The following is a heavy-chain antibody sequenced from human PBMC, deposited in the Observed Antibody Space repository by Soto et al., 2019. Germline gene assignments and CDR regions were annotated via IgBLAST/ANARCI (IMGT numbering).Heavy chain of an antibody. J-gene: IGHJ4*02. Sequence: LSLTCAASGFTFSNAWMSWVRQAPGKGLEWVGRIKSKTDGGTTDYAAPVKGRFTISRDDSKNTLYLQMNSLKTEDTAVYYCTTDQLRYFDWSRKYYFDYWGQGTLVTVSS. V-gene: IGHV3-15*01. CDR1: GFTFSNAW. CDR2: IKSKTDGGTT. CDR3: TTDQLRYFDWSRKYYFDY. D-gene: IGHD3-9*01.